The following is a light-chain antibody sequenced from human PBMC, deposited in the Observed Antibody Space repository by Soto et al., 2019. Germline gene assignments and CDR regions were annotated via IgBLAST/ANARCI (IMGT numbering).Light chain of an antibody. CDR2: EVN. Sequence: QSALTRPASMSGSPGQSITISCTGTSSDVGSYYPVSWFQQHPGKAPKLIIYEVNKRPSGVSDRFSGSKSGNTASLTISGLQAADEAEYYCCSYAGDTTFFVFGTGTKVTVL. J-gene: IGLJ1*01. CDR3: CSYAGDTTFFV. CDR1: SSDVGSYYP. V-gene: IGLV2-23*02.